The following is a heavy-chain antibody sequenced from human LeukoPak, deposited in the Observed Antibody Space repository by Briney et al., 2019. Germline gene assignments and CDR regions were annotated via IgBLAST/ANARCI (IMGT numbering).Heavy chain of an antibody. Sequence: GGSLRLSCAASGFMFNTYWMAWVRQAPGKGLEWVANIKEDGSDKNYVDSVKGQFTISRDNADNSLYLHMNSLRAEDTAVYYCARDAAYGYDRFDYWGQGTQVTVSS. D-gene: IGHD5-18*01. J-gene: IGHJ4*02. CDR1: GFMFNTYW. CDR2: IKEDGSDK. V-gene: IGHV3-7*01. CDR3: ARDAAYGYDRFDY.